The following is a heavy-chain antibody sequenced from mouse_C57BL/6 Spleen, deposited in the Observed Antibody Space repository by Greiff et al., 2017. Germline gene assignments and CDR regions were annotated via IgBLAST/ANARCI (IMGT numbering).Heavy chain of an antibody. CDR3: ARAYCGSSLFAY. CDR2: ISDGGSYT. D-gene: IGHD1-1*01. CDR1: GFTFSSYA. J-gene: IGHJ3*01. V-gene: IGHV5-4*03. Sequence: EVKLVESGGGLVKPGGSLKLSCAASGFTFSSYAMSWVRQTPEKRLEWVATISDGGSYTYYPDNVKGRFTISRDNAKNNLYLQMSHLKSEDTAMYYCARAYCGSSLFAYWGQGTLVTVSA.